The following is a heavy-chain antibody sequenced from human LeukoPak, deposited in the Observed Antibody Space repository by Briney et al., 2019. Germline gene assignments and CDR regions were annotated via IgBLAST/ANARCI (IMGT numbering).Heavy chain of an antibody. CDR1: GFTFSSYS. CDR3: ARDHPFSSSWHVDAFDI. D-gene: IGHD6-13*01. CDR2: ISSSSSTI. J-gene: IGHJ3*02. V-gene: IGHV3-48*01. Sequence: PGGSLRLSCAASGFTFSSYSMNWVRQAPGKGLEWVSYISSSSSTIYYADSVKGRFTISRDNAKNSLYLQMNSLRAEDTAVYYCARDHPFSSSWHVDAFDIWGQGTMVTVSS.